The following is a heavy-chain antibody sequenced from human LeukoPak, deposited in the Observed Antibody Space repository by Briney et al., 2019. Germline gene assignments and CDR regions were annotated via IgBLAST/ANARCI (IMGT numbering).Heavy chain of an antibody. CDR2: INPNSGGT. CDR3: AREDYYDSSGYSGPDAFDI. CDR1: GYTFTGYY. V-gene: IGHV1-2*02. D-gene: IGHD3-22*01. Sequence: GASVKVSCKASGYTFTGYYIHWVRQAPGQGLEWMGWINPNSGGTNYAQKFQGRVTMTRDTSISTAYMELSRLRSDDTAVYYCAREDYYDSSGYSGPDAFDIWGQGTMVTVSS. J-gene: IGHJ3*02.